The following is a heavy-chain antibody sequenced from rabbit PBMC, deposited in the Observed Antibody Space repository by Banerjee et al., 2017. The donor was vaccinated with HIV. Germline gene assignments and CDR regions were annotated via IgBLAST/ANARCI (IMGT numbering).Heavy chain of an antibody. Sequence: QSLEESGGDLVKPGASLTLTCTASGFSFTNNYGMCWVRQAPGKGLEWIACIGTSSGNIYYASWARGRFTISKTSSTTVTLQMTSLTAADTATYFCARRIAGDGYYDLWGPGTLVTVS. J-gene: IGHJ6*01. CDR2: IGTSSGNI. V-gene: IGHV1S40*01. CDR1: GFSFTNNYG. CDR3: ARRIAGDGYYDL. D-gene: IGHD1-1*01.